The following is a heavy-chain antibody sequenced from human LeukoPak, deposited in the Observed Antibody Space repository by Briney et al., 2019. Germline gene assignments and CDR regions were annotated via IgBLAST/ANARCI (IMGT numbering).Heavy chain of an antibody. CDR3: ARRVIRWPAARGFDY. D-gene: IGHD4-23*01. CDR2: INHSGST. CDR1: GGSFSGYY. J-gene: IGHJ4*02. V-gene: IGHV4-34*01. Sequence: SETLSLTCAVYGGSFSGYYWSWIRQPPGKGLEWIGEINHSGSTNYNPSLKSRVTISVDTSKNQFSLKLSSVTAADTAVYYCARRVIRWPAARGFDYWGQGTLVTVSS.